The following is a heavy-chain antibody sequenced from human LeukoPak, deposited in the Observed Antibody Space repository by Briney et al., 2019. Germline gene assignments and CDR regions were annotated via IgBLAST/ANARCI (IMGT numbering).Heavy chain of an antibody. V-gene: IGHV4-34*01. CDR2: INHSGST. J-gene: IGHJ5*02. Sequence: SETLSLTCTVSGGSISSYYWSWIRQPPGKGLEWIGEINHSGSTNYNPSLKSRVTISVDTSKNQFSLKLSSVTAADTAVYYCASGGVVVPAARAWFDPWGQGTLVTVSS. CDR1: GGSISSYY. CDR3: ASGGVVVPAARAWFDP. D-gene: IGHD2-2*01.